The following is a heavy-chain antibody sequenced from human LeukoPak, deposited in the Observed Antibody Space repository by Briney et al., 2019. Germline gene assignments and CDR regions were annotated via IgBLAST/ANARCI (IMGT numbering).Heavy chain of an antibody. Sequence: SETLSLTCAVYGESFSGSYWSWIRQPPGKGLEWIGEINHSGSTNYNPSLKSRVTISVDTSKNQFSLRLSSVTAADTAVYYCARRHGDYVSPYNYWGQGTLVTVSS. CDR3: ARRHGDYVSPYNY. V-gene: IGHV4-34*01. J-gene: IGHJ4*02. CDR2: INHSGST. CDR1: GESFSGSY. D-gene: IGHD4-17*01.